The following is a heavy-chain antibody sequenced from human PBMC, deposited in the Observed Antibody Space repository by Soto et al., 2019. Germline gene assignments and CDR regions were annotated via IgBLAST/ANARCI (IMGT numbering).Heavy chain of an antibody. J-gene: IGHJ4*02. CDR3: AKDRQLYSGYVRLAY. CDR1: GLTLSNYA. CDR2: ISYDGSNK. Sequence: PGGSLRLSCAASGLTLSNYAMHWVRQAPGKGLEWVAIISYDGSNKYYAGSVKGRFTISRDNSKNTLYLQMNSLRAEDTAVYYCAKDRQLYSGYVRLAYWGQGTLVTVSS. V-gene: IGHV3-30-3*01. D-gene: IGHD5-12*01.